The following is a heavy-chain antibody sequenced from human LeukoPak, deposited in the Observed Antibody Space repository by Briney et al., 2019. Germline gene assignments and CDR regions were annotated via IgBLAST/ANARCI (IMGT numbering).Heavy chain of an antibody. CDR2: ISHSGST. V-gene: IGHV4-61*01. CDR1: GGSISSSSYY. J-gene: IGHJ4*02. CDR3: ARMPPVGGSYVY. D-gene: IGHD1-26*01. Sequence: PSETLSLTCTVSGGSISSSSYYWSWIRQPPGKGLEWIGYISHSGSTNYNPSLKSRVTISVDTSKNQFSLKLSSVTAADTAVYYCARMPPVGGSYVYWGQGTLVTVSS.